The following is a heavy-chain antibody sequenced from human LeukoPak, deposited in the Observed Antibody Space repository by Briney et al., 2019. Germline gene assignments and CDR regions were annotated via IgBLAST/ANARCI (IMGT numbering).Heavy chain of an antibody. CDR3: ARNRYSSSPFDY. J-gene: IGHJ4*02. V-gene: IGHV3-48*03. CDR2: ISGSGATM. Sequence: GGSLRLSCAASGFTFSSYETIWVRQDPGKGLEWVSFISGSGATMKYADSVKGRFTISRDNAKNSLSLQMNSLRAEDTAVYYCARNRYSSSPFDYWGQGTLVTVSS. D-gene: IGHD6-6*01. CDR1: GFTFSSYE.